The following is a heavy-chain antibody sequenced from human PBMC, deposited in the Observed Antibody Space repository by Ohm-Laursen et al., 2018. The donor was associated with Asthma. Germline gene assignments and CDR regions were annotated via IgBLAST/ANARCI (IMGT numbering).Heavy chain of an antibody. CDR1: GFTFSSYA. V-gene: IGHV3-30-3*01. CDR2: ISYDGSNK. D-gene: IGHD3-22*01. J-gene: IGHJ4*02. Sequence: SLRLSCTASGFTFSSYAMHWVRQAPGKGLEWVAVISYDGSNKYYADSVKGRFTISRDNSKNTLYLQMNSLRAEDTAVYYCARAGSGYYYEGFDYWGQGTLVTVSS. CDR3: ARAGSGYYYEGFDY.